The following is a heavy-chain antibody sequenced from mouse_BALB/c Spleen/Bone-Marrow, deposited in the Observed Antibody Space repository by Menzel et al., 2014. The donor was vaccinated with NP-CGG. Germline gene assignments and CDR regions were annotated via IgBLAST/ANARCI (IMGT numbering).Heavy chain of an antibody. Sequence: EVQGVESGGGLVKPGGSLKLSCAASGFTFSSYAMSWVRQTPEKRLEWVASISSGGSTFCPDSVKGRFTISRENARNILYLRMSSLRSEDTAMYYCVYGNYSYYYAMDFWGQGTSVTVSS. CDR2: ISSGGST. CDR1: GFTFSSYA. J-gene: IGHJ4*01. CDR3: VYGNYSYYYAMDF. D-gene: IGHD2-1*01. V-gene: IGHV5-6-5*01.